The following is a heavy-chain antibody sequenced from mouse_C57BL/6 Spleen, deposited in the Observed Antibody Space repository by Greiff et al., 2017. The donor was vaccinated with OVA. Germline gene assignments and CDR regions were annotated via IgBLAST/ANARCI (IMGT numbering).Heavy chain of an antibody. J-gene: IGHJ1*03. D-gene: IGHD1-1*01. CDR2: IDPSDSYT. CDR3: ARTGSSYVWYFDV. Sequence: QVQLQQPGAELVMPGASVKLSCKASGYTFTSYWMHWVKQRPGQGLEWIGEIDPSDSYTNYNQKFKGKSTLTVDKSSSTAYMQLSSLTSEDSAVYFCARTGSSYVWYFDVWGTGTTVTVSS. V-gene: IGHV1-69*01. CDR1: GYTFTSYW.